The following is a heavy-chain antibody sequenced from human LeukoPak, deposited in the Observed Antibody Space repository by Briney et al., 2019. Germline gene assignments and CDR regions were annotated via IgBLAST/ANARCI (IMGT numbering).Heavy chain of an antibody. J-gene: IGHJ4*02. CDR1: GFTFSNYG. CDR3: AKKGSSTWYHFDY. D-gene: IGHD6-13*01. V-gene: IGHV3-30*02. Sequence: GGSLRLSCAASGFTFSNYGMHWVRQAPGKGLEWVAFIRYDGSNKNYADSVKGRLTISRDNSKNTLYLQMNSLRAEDTAVYYCAKKGSSTWYHFDYWGQGTLVTVSS. CDR2: IRYDGSNK.